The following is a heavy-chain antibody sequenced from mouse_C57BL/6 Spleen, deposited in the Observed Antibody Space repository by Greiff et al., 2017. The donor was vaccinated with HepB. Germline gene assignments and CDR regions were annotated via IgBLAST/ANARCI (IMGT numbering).Heavy chain of an antibody. CDR2: INPGSGGT. D-gene: IGHD2-1*01. V-gene: IGHV1-54*01. J-gene: IGHJ2*01. CDR1: GYAFTNYL. CDR3: ARRSYGNYGFDY. Sequence: QVQLQQSGAELVRPGTSVKVSCKASGYAFTNYLIEWVKQRPGQGLEWIGVINPGSGGTNYNEKFKGKATLTADKSSSTAYMQLSSLTSEDSAVYSCARRSYGNYGFDYWGQGTTLTVSS.